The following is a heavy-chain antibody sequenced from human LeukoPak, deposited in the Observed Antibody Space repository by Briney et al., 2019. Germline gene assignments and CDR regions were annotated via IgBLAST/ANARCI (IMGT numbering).Heavy chain of an antibody. CDR3: ARRGRAGCSSTSCHDAFDI. J-gene: IGHJ3*02. V-gene: IGHV4-39*01. CDR2: IYYSGST. Sequence: PSETLSLTCTVSAGSISSSSYYWGWIRQPPGKGLEWIGSIYYSGSTYYNPSLKSRVTISVDTSKNQFSLKLSSVTAADTAVYYCARRGRAGCSSTSCHDAFDIWGQGTMVTVSS. D-gene: IGHD2-2*01. CDR1: AGSISSSSYY.